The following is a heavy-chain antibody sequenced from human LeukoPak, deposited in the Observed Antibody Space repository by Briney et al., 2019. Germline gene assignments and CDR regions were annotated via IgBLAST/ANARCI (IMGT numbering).Heavy chain of an antibody. Sequence: GGSLRLSCAGSGFTVSSNYMSWVRQAPGKGLEWVSVIYSGGTTYYADSVKGRFTISRDNSKNTLYLQMNSLRAEDTAVYYCARVGHYDSSGYFIFSSFDYWDQGTLVTVSS. CDR1: GFTVSSNY. V-gene: IGHV3-66*01. J-gene: IGHJ4*02. D-gene: IGHD3-22*01. CDR3: ARVGHYDSSGYFIFSSFDY. CDR2: IYSGGTT.